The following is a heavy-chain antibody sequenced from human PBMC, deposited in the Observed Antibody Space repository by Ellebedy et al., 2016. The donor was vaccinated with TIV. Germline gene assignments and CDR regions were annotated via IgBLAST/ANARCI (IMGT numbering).Heavy chain of an antibody. J-gene: IGHJ3*02. CDR1: GGSISSYY. D-gene: IGHD1-26*01. CDR2: IYSNRRT. Sequence: MPSETLSLTCTVSGGSISSYYWNWIRQPAGKGLEWIGRIYSNRRTNYDPSLKSRVTMSVDTSKNQFSLNLTSVTAADTAVYYCARVPPSGTYYGSFDIWGQGTMVTVSS. CDR3: ARVPPSGTYYGSFDI. V-gene: IGHV4-4*07.